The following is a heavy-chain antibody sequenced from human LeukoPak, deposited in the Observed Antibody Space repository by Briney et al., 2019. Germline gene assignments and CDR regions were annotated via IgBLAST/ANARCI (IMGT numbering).Heavy chain of an antibody. J-gene: IGHJ4*02. CDR2: ISTYNGNT. CDR1: GYTFTIYG. D-gene: IGHD1-26*01. V-gene: IGHV1-18*01. Sequence: ASVTVSFKASGYTFTIYGINWVRQAPGQGLEWVGWISTYNGNTNSAQKLQGRVTMTTDTSTTTAYMELRSLRSDDTAVYYCARVWVGATYAPGYWGQGTLVTVSS. CDR3: ARVWVGATYAPGY.